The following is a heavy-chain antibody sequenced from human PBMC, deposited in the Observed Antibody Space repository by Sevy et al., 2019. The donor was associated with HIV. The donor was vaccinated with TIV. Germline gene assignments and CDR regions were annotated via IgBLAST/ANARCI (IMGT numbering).Heavy chain of an antibody. CDR1: GFTVSSNY. D-gene: IGHD5-18*01. CDR2: IYSGGST. V-gene: IGHV3-53*01. CDR3: ASRGYSYGSPFDY. J-gene: IGHJ4*02. Sequence: GGSLRLSCAASGFTVSSNYMSWVRQAPGKGLEWVSVIYSGGSTYYADSVKGRFTISRDNSKNTLYLQMNSLRAEDTAAYYCASRGYSYGSPFDYWGQGTLVTVSS.